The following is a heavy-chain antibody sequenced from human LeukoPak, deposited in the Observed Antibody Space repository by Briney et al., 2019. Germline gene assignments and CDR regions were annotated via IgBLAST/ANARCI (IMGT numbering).Heavy chain of an antibody. CDR1: GYTFTGYY. V-gene: IGHV1-2*02. CDR3: ARDRGSYGQLGFDP. D-gene: IGHD5-18*01. CDR2: INPNSGGT. J-gene: IGHJ5*02. Sequence: ASVKVSCKASGYTFTGYYMLWVRQAPGQGLEWMGWINPNSGGTNYAQKFQGRVTMTRDTSISTAYMELSRLRSDDTAVYYCARDRGSYGQLGFDPWGQGTLVTVSS.